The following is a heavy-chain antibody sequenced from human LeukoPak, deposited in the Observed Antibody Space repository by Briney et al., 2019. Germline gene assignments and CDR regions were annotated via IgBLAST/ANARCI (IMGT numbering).Heavy chain of an antibody. J-gene: IGHJ3*02. CDR1: GGSISSYY. D-gene: IGHD3-22*01. Sequence: SETPSLTCTVSGGSISSYYWSWIRQPAGKGLEWIGRIYTSGSTDYNPSLKSRVTMSVDTSKNQFSLKLSSVTAADTAVYYCARDRGYYDSSGYYAFDIWGQGTMVTVSS. CDR2: IYTSGST. V-gene: IGHV4-4*07. CDR3: ARDRGYYDSSGYYAFDI.